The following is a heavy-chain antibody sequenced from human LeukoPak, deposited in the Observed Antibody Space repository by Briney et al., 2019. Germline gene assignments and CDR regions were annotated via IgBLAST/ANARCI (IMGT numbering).Heavy chain of an antibody. D-gene: IGHD1-26*01. Sequence: SETLSLTCTVSGGSISSNYWSWVRQPPGKGLEWIGYIYYSGSTNYNPSLKSRVTISLDTSKNQFSLKLSSVTAADTAVYYCARHGLAWDDYWGQGTLVTVSS. CDR3: ARHGLAWDDY. CDR2: IYYSGST. CDR1: GGSISSNY. J-gene: IGHJ4*02. V-gene: IGHV4-59*08.